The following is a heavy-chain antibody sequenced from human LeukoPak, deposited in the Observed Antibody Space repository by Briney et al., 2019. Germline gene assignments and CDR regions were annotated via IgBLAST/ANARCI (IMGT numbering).Heavy chain of an antibody. CDR3: ARDPSVASTSWYFDL. CDR1: GGSISSYY. CDR2: IYYSGST. V-gene: IGHV4-59*01. J-gene: IGHJ2*01. Sequence: SETLSLTCTVSGGSISSYYWSWIRQPPGKGLEWIGYIYYSGSTNYNPSLKSRVTISVDTSKNQFSLTLSSVTAADTAVYYCARDPSVASTSWYFDLWGRGTLVTVSS. D-gene: IGHD6-19*01.